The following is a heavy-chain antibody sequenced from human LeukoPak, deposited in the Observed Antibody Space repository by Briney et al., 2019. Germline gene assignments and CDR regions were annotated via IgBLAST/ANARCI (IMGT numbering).Heavy chain of an antibody. CDR3: ARGDYGGNSAAFDI. Sequence: GGSLRLSCAASGFTFSSYWMHWVRQAPGKGLVWVSRINSDGSSTSYADSVKGRFTISRDNAKNTLYLQMNSLRAEDTAVYYCARGDYGGNSAAFDIWGQGTMVTASS. V-gene: IGHV3-74*01. J-gene: IGHJ3*02. CDR2: INSDGSST. CDR1: GFTFSSYW. D-gene: IGHD4-23*01.